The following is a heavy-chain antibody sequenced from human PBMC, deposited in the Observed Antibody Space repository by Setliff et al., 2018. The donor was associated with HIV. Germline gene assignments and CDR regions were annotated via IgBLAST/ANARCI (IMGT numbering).Heavy chain of an antibody. V-gene: IGHV3-33*06. CDR3: AKGQFRLRPDSLDL. Sequence: PGGSLRLSCAASGFTFSRCGMHWVRQAPGKGLEWVALIWSDGSNKYYSDSVKGRFTISRDNSKNTLYLQMNSLRAEDTAMYYCAKGQFRLRPDSLDLWGQGTLVTVSS. CDR2: IWSDGSNK. D-gene: IGHD2-21*01. J-gene: IGHJ4*03. CDR1: GFTFSRCG.